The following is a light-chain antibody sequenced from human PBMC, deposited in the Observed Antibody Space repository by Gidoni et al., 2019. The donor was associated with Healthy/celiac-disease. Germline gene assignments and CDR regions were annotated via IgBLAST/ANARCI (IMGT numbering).Light chain of an antibody. CDR2: SNN. Sequence: QSVLTHPPSASATPGPRVTISCSGSSSNIGSNTVNWYQQRPGTAPNLLIYSNNQRPSGVPDRFSGSKSGTSASLAISGLQSEDEADYYCAAWDDSLNGWVFGGGTKLTVL. J-gene: IGLJ3*02. CDR3: AAWDDSLNGWV. CDR1: SSNIGSNT. V-gene: IGLV1-44*01.